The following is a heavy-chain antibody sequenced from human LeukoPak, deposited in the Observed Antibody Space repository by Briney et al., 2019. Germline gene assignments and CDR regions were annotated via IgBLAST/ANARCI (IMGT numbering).Heavy chain of an antibody. CDR3: AKGRRDTAMANYYFDY. Sequence: PGGSLRLSCAASGFTFSSYAMSWVRQAPGKGLEWVSAISGSGGSTYYADSVKGRFTISRDNSKNTLYLQMNSLRAEDTAVYYCAKGRRDTAMANYYFDYWGKGTTVTVSS. V-gene: IGHV3-23*01. D-gene: IGHD5-18*01. J-gene: IGHJ6*03. CDR1: GFTFSSYA. CDR2: ISGSGGST.